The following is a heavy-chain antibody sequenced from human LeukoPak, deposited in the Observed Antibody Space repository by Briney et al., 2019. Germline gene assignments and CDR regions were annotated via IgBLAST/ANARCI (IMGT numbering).Heavy chain of an antibody. CDR2: INPNSCGT. V-gene: IGHV1-2*02. Sequence: SVKVSCKTSGYSFTDYYMHWVRQAPGQGLEWMGWINPNSCGTSSAQKFQGRVTMTRDTSITTVYMEVSWLTSDDTAIYYCARADRLHGGPYLIGPWGQGTLVTVSS. D-gene: IGHD2-21*01. CDR1: GYSFTDYY. J-gene: IGHJ5*02. CDR3: ARADRLHGGPYLIGP.